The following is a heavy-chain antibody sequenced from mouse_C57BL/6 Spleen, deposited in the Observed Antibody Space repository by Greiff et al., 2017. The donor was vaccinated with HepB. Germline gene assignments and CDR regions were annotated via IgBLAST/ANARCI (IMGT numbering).Heavy chain of an antibody. V-gene: IGHV5-17*01. J-gene: IGHJ4*01. CDR1: GFTFSDYG. CDR2: ISSGSSTI. D-gene: IGHD2-4*01. CDR3: ARVYYDYGGYAMDY. Sequence: EVKLVESGGGLVKPGGSLKLSCAASGFTFSDYGMHWVRQAPEKGLEWVAYISSGSSTIYYADTVKGRFTISRDNAKNTLFLQMTSLRSEDTAMYYCARVYYDYGGYAMDYWGQGTSVTVSS.